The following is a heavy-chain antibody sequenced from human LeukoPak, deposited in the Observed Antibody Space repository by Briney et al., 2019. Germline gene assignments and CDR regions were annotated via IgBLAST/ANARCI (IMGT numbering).Heavy chain of an antibody. CDR3: ARDQHCSSTSCYDY. Sequence: ASVKVSCKASGGTFSSYAISWVRQAPGQGLEWMGWISAYNGNTNYAQKLQGRVTMTTDTSTSTAYMELRSLRSDDTAVYYCARDQHCSSTSCYDYWGQGTLVTVSS. J-gene: IGHJ4*02. CDR2: ISAYNGNT. D-gene: IGHD2-2*01. V-gene: IGHV1-18*01. CDR1: GGTFSSYA.